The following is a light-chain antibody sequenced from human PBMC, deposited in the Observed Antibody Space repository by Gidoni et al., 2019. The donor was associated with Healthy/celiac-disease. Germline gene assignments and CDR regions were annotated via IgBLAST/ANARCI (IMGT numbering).Light chain of an antibody. V-gene: IGKV3-20*01. CDR3: QQYGSSPLT. Sequence: EIVLTQSPGTLSLSPGERATLSCRASQSVSSSNLAWYQQKPGQAPRPLIYGASSRATGIPDRFSGSGSGTDFTLTISRLEPEDFGVYYCQQYGSSPLTFGGGTKVEIK. CDR2: GAS. J-gene: IGKJ4*01. CDR1: QSVSSSN.